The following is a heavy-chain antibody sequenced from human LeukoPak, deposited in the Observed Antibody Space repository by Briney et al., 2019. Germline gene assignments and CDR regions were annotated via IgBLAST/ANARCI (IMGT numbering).Heavy chain of an antibody. D-gene: IGHD2-2*01. J-gene: IGHJ4*02. CDR1: GYTFTDYY. CDR3: ARANFLYCSSTTCLFDY. Sequence: VSVKVSCKASGYTFTDYYMHWVRQPPGQGFEWMGWINPNDGDTNYAQKFQGRVTMTRDTSIGTAHMEVSRLRSDDTAVYYCARANFLYCSSTTCLFDYWGQGTLVTVSS. V-gene: IGHV1-2*02. CDR2: INPNDGDT.